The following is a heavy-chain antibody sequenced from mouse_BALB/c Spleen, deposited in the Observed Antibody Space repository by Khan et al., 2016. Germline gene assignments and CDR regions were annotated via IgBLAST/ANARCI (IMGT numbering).Heavy chain of an antibody. J-gene: IGHJ3*01. CDR3: ARLHYYGRFAY. V-gene: IGHV4-1*02. CDR1: GFDFSRYW. Sequence: EVKLLESGGGLVQPGGSLKLSCAASGFDFSRYWMSLVRQAPGKGLEWIGEINPDSSTITYTPSLQDKFIISRDNAKNTLYLQMSKVRSEDTALYYCARLHYYGRFAYWGQGTLVTVSA. CDR2: INPDSSTI. D-gene: IGHD1-2*01.